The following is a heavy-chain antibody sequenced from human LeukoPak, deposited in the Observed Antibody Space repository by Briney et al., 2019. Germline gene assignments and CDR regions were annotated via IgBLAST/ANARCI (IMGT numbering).Heavy chain of an antibody. CDR1: GGSFSGYY. D-gene: IGHD3-3*01. J-gene: IGHJ4*02. Sequence: SETLPLTCAVYGGSFSGYYWSWIRQPPGKGLEWIGEINHSGSTNYNPSLKSRVTISVDTSKNQFSLKLSSVTAADTAVYYCASRDFWSGYYLAYWGQGTLVTVSS. CDR2: INHSGST. CDR3: ASRDFWSGYYLAY. V-gene: IGHV4-34*01.